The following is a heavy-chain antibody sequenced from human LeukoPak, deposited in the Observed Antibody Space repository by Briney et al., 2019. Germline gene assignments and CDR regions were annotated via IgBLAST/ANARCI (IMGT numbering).Heavy chain of an antibody. J-gene: IGHJ4*02. CDR3: AKDRAQTPLKY. D-gene: IGHD2/OR15-2a*01. Sequence: GGSLRLSCAASGFTFSSYAMSWVRQAPGKGLEWVSAISGSGGSTYYADSVKGRFTISRDNSKNTLYLQMNSLRADDTAVYYCAKDRAQTPLKYWGQGTLVTVSS. CDR1: GFTFSSYA. CDR2: ISGSGGST. V-gene: IGHV3-23*01.